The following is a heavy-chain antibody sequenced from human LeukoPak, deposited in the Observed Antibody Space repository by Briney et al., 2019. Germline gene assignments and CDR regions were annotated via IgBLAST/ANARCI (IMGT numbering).Heavy chain of an antibody. D-gene: IGHD3-10*01. CDR1: GGSMSTYY. J-gene: IGHJ4*02. V-gene: IGHV4-59*01. CDR3: ARGRSMVRGVDYDY. CDR2: IYYSGST. Sequence: SETLSLTCTVSGGSMSTYYWSWIRQPPGKGLEWIGYIYYSGSTNYNPSLKSRVTISVDTSKNQFSLKLSSVTAADTAVYYCARGRSMVRGVDYDYWGQGTLATVSS.